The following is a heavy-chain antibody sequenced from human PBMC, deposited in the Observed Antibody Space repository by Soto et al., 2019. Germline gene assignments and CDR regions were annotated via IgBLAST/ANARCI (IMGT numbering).Heavy chain of an antibody. J-gene: IGHJ4*02. V-gene: IGHV4-59*01. Sequence: SESLSLTCSVSGGSISGSYWSWIRQSPGKGLEWLGYVYYTGSTNYSPSLRSRVSISVDTSKNEFSLRLSSVTAAGTAVYFCARSVAVPGAHIDYWGQGTQVTVSS. D-gene: IGHD6-19*01. CDR3: ARSVAVPGAHIDY. CDR1: GGSISGSY. CDR2: VYYTGST.